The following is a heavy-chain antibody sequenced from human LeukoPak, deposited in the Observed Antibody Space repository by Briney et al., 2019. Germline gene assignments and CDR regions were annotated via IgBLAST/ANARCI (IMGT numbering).Heavy chain of an antibody. CDR1: GFTFSSYG. J-gene: IGHJ4*02. Sequence: GGSLRLSCAASGFTFSSYGMHWVRQAPGKGLEWVAVIWYDGSNKYYADSVKGRFTISRDKSKNTLYLQMNSLRAEDTAVYYCARDSFKQQLPNDYWGQGTLVTVSS. V-gene: IGHV3-33*01. CDR2: IWYDGSNK. D-gene: IGHD6-13*01. CDR3: ARDSFKQQLPNDY.